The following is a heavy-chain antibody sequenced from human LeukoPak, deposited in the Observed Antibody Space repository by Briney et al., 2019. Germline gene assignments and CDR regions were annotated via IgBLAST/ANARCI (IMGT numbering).Heavy chain of an antibody. D-gene: IGHD3-9*01. CDR3: ARDQFTYYDILTGGIDY. CDR1: GFTFSSYE. V-gene: IGHV3-48*01. J-gene: IGHJ4*02. Sequence: PGGSLRLSCAASGFTFSSYEMNWVRQAPGKGLEWVSSISSSSSTIYYADSVKGRFTISRDNAKNSLYLQMNSLRAEDTAVYYCARDQFTYYDILTGGIDYWGQGTLVTVSS. CDR2: ISSSSSTI.